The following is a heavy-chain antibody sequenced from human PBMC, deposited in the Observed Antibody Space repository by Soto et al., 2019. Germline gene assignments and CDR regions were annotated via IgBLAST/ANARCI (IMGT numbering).Heavy chain of an antibody. CDR1: GGSISSYY. V-gene: IGHV4-59*01. CDR2: IYYSGST. D-gene: IGHD2-15*01. Sequence: SETLSLTCTVSGGSISSYYWSWIRQPPGKGLEWIGYIYYSGSTNYNPSLKSRVTISVDTSKNQFSLKLSSVTAADTAVYYCARGHCSGGSCYSASSFDYWGQGTLVTVS. CDR3: ARGHCSGGSCYSASSFDY. J-gene: IGHJ4*02.